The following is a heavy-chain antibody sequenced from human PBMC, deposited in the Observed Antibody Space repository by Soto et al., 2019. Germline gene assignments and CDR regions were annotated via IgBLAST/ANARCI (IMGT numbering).Heavy chain of an antibody. CDR1: GFTFSIFS. J-gene: IGHJ3*02. CDR3: VRDRMWEQWLGPQDAFEI. CDR2: VNAAANDI. D-gene: IGHD6-19*01. Sequence: EVQLVESGGGLVQPGGSLRLSCAASGFTFSIFSMSWVRQAPGKGLEWISYVNAAANDIYYTDSVRGRFTISSDNAKNSLYLQMNSLRDDDTAVYYCVRDRMWEQWLGPQDAFEIWGQGTMVTVSS. V-gene: IGHV3-48*02.